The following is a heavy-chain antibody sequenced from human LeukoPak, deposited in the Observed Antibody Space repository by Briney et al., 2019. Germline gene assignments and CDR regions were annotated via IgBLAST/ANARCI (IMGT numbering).Heavy chain of an antibody. D-gene: IGHD3-10*01. CDR2: IIPIFGTA. Sequence: SVKVSCKASGGTFSSYAISWVRQAPGQGLEWMGGIIPIFGTANYAQKFQGRVTITADESTSTAYMELSSLRSEDTAVYYCARAPPRVRGVITPYNWFDPWGQGTLVTVSS. CDR3: ARAPPRVRGVITPYNWFDP. J-gene: IGHJ5*02. CDR1: GGTFSSYA. V-gene: IGHV1-69*13.